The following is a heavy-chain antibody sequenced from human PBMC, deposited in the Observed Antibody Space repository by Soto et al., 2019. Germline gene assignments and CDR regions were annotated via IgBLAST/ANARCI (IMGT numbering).Heavy chain of an antibody. Sequence: SETLSLTCAVSGDSISNSYWWSGVRQPPGRGLEWIGEIYHTGGTNYNPSLKSRVTISVDKSENQFALKLSSVTAADTAVYYCARESANGSGSFYFGYWGQGTLVTVSS. CDR2: IYHTGGT. V-gene: IGHV4-4*02. J-gene: IGHJ4*02. D-gene: IGHD3-10*01. CDR1: GDSISNSYW. CDR3: ARESANGSGSFYFGY.